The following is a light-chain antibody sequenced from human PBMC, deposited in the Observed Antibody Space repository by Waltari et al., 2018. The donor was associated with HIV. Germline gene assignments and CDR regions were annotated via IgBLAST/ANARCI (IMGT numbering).Light chain of an antibody. J-gene: IGLJ2*01. CDR2: RND. CDR3: VTWDDSLRGVV. Sequence: SVVTQPPSASGTPGQRVTISCSGNTSNIGSNYVFWYQHLPGPAPKLLIHRNDQRPSRVPGRFSGSTSGTSASLAIRGLRAEDEADYYCVTWDDSLRGVVFGGGTKVAVL. CDR1: TSNIGSNY. V-gene: IGLV1-47*01.